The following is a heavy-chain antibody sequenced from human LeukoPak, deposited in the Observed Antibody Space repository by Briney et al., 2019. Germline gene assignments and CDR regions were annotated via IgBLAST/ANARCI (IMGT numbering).Heavy chain of an antibody. D-gene: IGHD3-22*01. CDR3: ARAKFDSSGYYYRGFDI. V-gene: IGHV3-11*04. CDR2: ISDSGSNI. CDR1: GFIFSDYY. Sequence: GGSLRLSCAASGFIFSDYYMGWIRQAPGRGLEWVSYISDSGSNIYYTDSVKGRFTMSRDNAKKSLYLQMNSLRAEDTAVYYCARAKFDSSGYYYRGFDIWGQGTMATVSS. J-gene: IGHJ3*02.